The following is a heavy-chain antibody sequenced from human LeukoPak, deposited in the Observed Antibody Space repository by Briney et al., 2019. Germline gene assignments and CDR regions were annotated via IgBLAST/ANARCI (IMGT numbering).Heavy chain of an antibody. D-gene: IGHD1-1*01. CDR2: IWYDGSKK. J-gene: IGHJ4*02. CDR1: GFMFGNYG. CDR3: ARAANTATGTPTMAIDY. Sequence: GGSLRLSCAASGFMFGNYGMHWVRQAPGQGLEWVALIWYDGSKKYYADSVKGRFTVSRDNSENTLYLQMNSLRADDTAVYYCARAANTATGTPTMAIDYWGQGTLVTVSS. V-gene: IGHV3-33*01.